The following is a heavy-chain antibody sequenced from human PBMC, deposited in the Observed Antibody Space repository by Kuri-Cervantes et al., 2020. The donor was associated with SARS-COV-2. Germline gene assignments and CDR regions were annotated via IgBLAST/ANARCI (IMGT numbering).Heavy chain of an antibody. CDR3: ARGGGWELQNWFDP. Sequence: ASVKVSCKASGYTFTGYYMHWVRQAPGQGLEWMGWINPNSGGTNYAQKFQGWVTMTRETSISTAYMELSRLRSDGTAVYYCARGGGWELQNWFDPWGQGTLVTVSS. V-gene: IGHV1-2*04. J-gene: IGHJ5*02. CDR2: INPNSGGT. D-gene: IGHD1-26*01. CDR1: GYTFTGYY.